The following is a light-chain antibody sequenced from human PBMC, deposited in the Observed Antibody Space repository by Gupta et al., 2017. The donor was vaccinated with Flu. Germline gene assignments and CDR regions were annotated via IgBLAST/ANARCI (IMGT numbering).Light chain of an antibody. CDR2: SAS. V-gene: IGKV1-39*01. Sequence: DIQMAQSPSSLSASLGDRVTITCRADQTISNYLSWYQQKPGKAPRLLISSASHLESGVPSRFRGSGSGTNFSLTIDRLQPDDFATYYCRQGVKTPITFGHGTNVHIK. J-gene: IGKJ3*01. CDR3: RQGVKTPIT. CDR1: QTISNY.